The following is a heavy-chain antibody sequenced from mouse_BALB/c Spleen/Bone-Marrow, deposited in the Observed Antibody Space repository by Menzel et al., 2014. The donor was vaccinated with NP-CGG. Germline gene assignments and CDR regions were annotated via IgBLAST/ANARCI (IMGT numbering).Heavy chain of an antibody. J-gene: IGHJ3*02. Sequence: DVKLVESGGALVKPGGSLKLSCAASGFAFSSYDMSWVRQTPEKRLEWVAYISSGGGSTYYADTVKGRFTISRDNAKNTLYLQMSSLKSEDTAMYYCARQILRGFGYWGQGTPVTVSA. CDR1: GFAFSSYD. D-gene: IGHD1-1*01. V-gene: IGHV5-12-1*01. CDR3: ARQILRGFGY. CDR2: ISSGGGST.